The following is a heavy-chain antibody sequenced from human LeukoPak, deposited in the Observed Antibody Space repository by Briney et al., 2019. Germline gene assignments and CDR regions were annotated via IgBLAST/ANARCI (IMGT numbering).Heavy chain of an antibody. J-gene: IGHJ4*02. CDR2: VEVGGAIT. CDR3: ARDSPRCSSTSCYWDY. D-gene: IGHD2-2*01. CDR1: GFTFSSYA. Sequence: GGSLRLSCAASGFTFSSYAMSWVRQAPGKGLEWVSTVEVGGAITHYAASVKGRFTISRDTSKKILYLQMDSLRPEDTAVYYCARDSPRCSSTSCYWDYWGQGTLVTVSS. V-gene: IGHV3-23*01.